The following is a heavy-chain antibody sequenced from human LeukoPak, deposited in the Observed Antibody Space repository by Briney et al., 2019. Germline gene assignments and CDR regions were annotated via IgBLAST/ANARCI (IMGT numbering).Heavy chain of an antibody. Sequence: AGGSLRLSCAASGFTFSSYSMNWDRQAPGKGLEWVSSISSSSSYIYYADSVKGRFTISRDNAKNSLYLQMNSLRAADTAVYYCARGPLKWLGNFDYWGQGTLVTVSS. CDR3: ARGPLKWLGNFDY. CDR1: GFTFSSYS. D-gene: IGHD6-19*01. V-gene: IGHV3-21*01. CDR2: ISSSSSYI. J-gene: IGHJ4*02.